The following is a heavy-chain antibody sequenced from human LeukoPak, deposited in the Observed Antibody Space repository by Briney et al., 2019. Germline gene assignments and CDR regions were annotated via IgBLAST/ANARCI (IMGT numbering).Heavy chain of an antibody. J-gene: IGHJ3*02. D-gene: IGHD3-3*01. V-gene: IGHV3-7*01. CDR1: GFSFSTYW. CDR2: IKQDGGER. Sequence: PGGSLRLSCVASGFSFSTYWMSWVRQAPGKGLEWVANIKQDGGERYYVDSVKGRFTISRDNAKNSVYLQMNRLRVEDTAVYYCAASTDFWSVTFDIWGQGTMVTVSS. CDR3: AASTDFWSVTFDI.